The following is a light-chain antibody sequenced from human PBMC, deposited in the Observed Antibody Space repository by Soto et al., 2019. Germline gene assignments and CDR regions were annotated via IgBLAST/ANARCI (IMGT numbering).Light chain of an antibody. Sequence: QSALTQPRSVSGSPGQSVTISCTGTSSDVGGYNYVSWYQQHPGKAPKLMIYDVSKRPSGVPDRFSGSKSGNTASLTISGLQAEDEADYYCCSYAGIDHLLFGGGTKLTVL. CDR2: DVS. CDR3: CSYAGIDHLL. J-gene: IGLJ2*01. CDR1: SSDVGGYNY. V-gene: IGLV2-11*01.